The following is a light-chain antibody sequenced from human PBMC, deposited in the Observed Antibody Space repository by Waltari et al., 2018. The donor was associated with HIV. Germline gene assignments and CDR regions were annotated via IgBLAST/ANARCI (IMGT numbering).Light chain of an antibody. J-gene: IGLJ1*01. Sequence: QSALTQPASVSRSPGQSLAISCTGTSRHVCGYNFVFWYQQHPGNAPKLIIYEVTYRPAGVSDRFSGSKSGNTASLTISGLQAEDEADYYCCSYTSSNTYDFGTGTTVTVL. CDR2: EVT. V-gene: IGLV2-14*03. CDR3: CSYTSSNTYD. CDR1: SRHVCGYNF.